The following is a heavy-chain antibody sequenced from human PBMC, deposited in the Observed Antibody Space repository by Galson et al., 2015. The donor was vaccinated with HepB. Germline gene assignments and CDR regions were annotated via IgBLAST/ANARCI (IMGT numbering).Heavy chain of an antibody. Sequence: SVKVSCKASGYSFTNYYIHWMRQAPGQGPEWMGRITSGSGSTIYAQKFQGRVTVTRDTSTSTVYMELSSLRSEDTAVYYCARDHGYSSGWWHFDYWGQGTLVTVSS. V-gene: IGHV1-46*01. CDR2: ITSGSGST. D-gene: IGHD6-19*01. CDR3: ARDHGYSSGWWHFDY. CDR1: GYSFTNYY. J-gene: IGHJ4*02.